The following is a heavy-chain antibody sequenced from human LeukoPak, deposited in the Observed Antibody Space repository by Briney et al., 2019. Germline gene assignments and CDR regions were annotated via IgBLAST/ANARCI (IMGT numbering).Heavy chain of an antibody. CDR1: GFTFSSYG. V-gene: IGHV3-33*01. D-gene: IGHD3-22*01. J-gene: IGHJ4*02. Sequence: GGSLRLSCVASGFTFSSYGMHWVRQAPGKGLEWVAVIWYDGTNKYYADSVKGRFTISRDSPKNTLYLQMNSQRAEDTAVYYCARAAYDNNGYLTLWGQGTLVTVSS. CDR2: IWYDGTNK. CDR3: ARAAYDNNGYLTL.